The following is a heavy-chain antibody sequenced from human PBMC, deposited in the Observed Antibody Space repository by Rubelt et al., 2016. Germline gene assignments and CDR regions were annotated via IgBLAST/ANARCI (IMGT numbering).Heavy chain of an antibody. Sequence: QLQLQESGPGLVKPSETLSLTCTVSGGSISSSSYYWGWIRQPPGKGLEWIGYIYYTGTTNYNPSLKSRVTISVDTSKNQFSLKLSPVTAADTAVDYCASRGYNYGRSFDYWGQGTLVTVSS. J-gene: IGHJ4*02. CDR1: GGSISSSSYY. V-gene: IGHV4-61*05. CDR2: IYYTGTT. D-gene: IGHD5-18*01. CDR3: ASRGYNYGRSFDY.